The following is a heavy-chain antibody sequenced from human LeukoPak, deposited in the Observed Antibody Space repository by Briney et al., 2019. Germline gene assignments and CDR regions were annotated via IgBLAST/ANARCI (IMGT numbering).Heavy chain of an antibody. J-gene: IGHJ2*01. CDR1: GFTFSNYG. D-gene: IGHD3-22*01. CDR3: AKDSTMIVMRGVGVYWYFDL. V-gene: IGHV3-23*01. Sequence: GGTLRLSCAASGFTFSNYGMSWVRQAPGKGLEWVSAISGSGDSTYYADSVRGRFTISRDNSKNTLYLQMNSLGAEDTAVYYCAKDSTMIVMRGVGVYWYFDLWGRGTLVTVSS. CDR2: ISGSGDST.